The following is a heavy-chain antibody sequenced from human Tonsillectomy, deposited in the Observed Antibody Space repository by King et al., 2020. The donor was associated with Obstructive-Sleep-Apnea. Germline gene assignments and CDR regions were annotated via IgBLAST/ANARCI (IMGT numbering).Heavy chain of an antibody. CDR3: ARDRGDGYNFRGHNYYGMDV. V-gene: IGHV4-59*01. CDR1: GGSISNYY. D-gene: IGHD5-24*01. CDR2: IFYSANA. Sequence: QLQESGPGLVKPSETLSLTCTISGGSISNYYWSWIRQPPGKGLEWIGYIFYSANANYNPSLKSRVSLSLDTSKNQFSLNLSSVTAADTAVYFCARDRGDGYNFRGHNYYGMDVWGQGTTVTVSS. J-gene: IGHJ6*02.